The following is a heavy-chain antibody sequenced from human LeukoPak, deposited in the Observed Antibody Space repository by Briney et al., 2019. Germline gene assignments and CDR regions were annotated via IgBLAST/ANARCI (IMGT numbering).Heavy chain of an antibody. CDR2: FGRSGSDT. Sequence: GRSLRLSCAASGFTFSSYAMHWVRQAPGKGPEWVSTFGRSGSDTYYSDSVKGRFTIFRDNSKNTLYLQMNSLRDEDTAVYYCAKGSLGSWYYFDYWGQGTLVTVSS. D-gene: IGHD6-13*01. V-gene: IGHV3-23*01. CDR1: GFTFSSYA. CDR3: AKGSLGSWYYFDY. J-gene: IGHJ4*02.